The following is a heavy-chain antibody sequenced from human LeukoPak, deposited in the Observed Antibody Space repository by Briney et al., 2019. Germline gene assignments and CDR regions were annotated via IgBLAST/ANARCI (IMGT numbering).Heavy chain of an antibody. D-gene: IGHD3-22*01. V-gene: IGHV5-51*01. Sequence: GESLKISCKGSGYSFTSYWIGWVRQMPGKGLEWMGIIYPGDSDTRYSPSFQGQVTISADKSISTAYLQWSSLKASDTAMYYCARRYYYDSSGYYYYYFDYWGQGTLVTLSS. CDR3: ARRYYYDSSGYYYYYFDY. CDR1: GYSFTSYW. CDR2: IYPGDSDT. J-gene: IGHJ4*02.